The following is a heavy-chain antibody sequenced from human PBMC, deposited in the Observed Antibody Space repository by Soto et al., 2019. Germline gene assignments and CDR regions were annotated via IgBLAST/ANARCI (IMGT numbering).Heavy chain of an antibody. V-gene: IGHV3-11*05. CDR3: ARESSSSAYGMDV. D-gene: IGHD6-13*01. J-gene: IGHJ6*02. Sequence: GGSLRLSCAASGFTFSDYYMSWIRQAPGKGLEWVSYISSSSSYTNYADSVKGRFTISRDNAKNSLYLQMNSLRAEDTAVYYCARESSSSAYGMDVWGQGTTVTVSS. CDR1: GFTFSDYY. CDR2: ISSSSSYT.